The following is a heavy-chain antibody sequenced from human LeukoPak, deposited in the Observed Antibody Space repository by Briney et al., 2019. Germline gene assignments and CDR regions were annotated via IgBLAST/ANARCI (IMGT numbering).Heavy chain of an antibody. Sequence: GASVNVSCKVSGYTLTELSMHWVRQAPGKGLEWMGGFDPEDGETIYAQKFQGRVTMTEDTSTDTAYMELSSLRSEDTAVYYCATDSRLVGSYYLAFDIWGQGTMVTVSS. CDR1: GYTLTELS. J-gene: IGHJ3*02. D-gene: IGHD1-26*01. CDR2: FDPEDGET. CDR3: ATDSRLVGSYYLAFDI. V-gene: IGHV1-24*01.